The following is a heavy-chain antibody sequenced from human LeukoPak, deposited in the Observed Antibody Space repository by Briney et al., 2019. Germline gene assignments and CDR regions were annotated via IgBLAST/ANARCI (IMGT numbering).Heavy chain of an antibody. CDR1: GFTFSSYA. CDR3: AKTTTGYSSGRYPGWPVDY. D-gene: IGHD6-19*01. J-gene: IGHJ4*02. V-gene: IGHV3-23*01. CDR2: ISGSGGST. Sequence: PGGSLRLSCAASGFTFSSYAMSWVRQAPGKGLEWVSAISGSGGSTYYADSLKGRFTISRDNSKNTVYLQMNSLRAEDTAVYYCAKTTTGYSSGRYPGWPVDYWGQGTLVTVSS.